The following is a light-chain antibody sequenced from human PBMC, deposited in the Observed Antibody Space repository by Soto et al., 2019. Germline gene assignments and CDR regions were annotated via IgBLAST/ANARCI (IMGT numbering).Light chain of an antibody. CDR1: QSINKY. Sequence: DIQMTQSPSSLSSSVGDRFTITCRASQSINKYLSWYQQKPGKAPKLLIYAASSLQSGVPSRFSGSGSGTEFTLTISSLQPDDFATYYCQHYNSYSEAFGQGTKVDIK. J-gene: IGKJ1*01. CDR2: AAS. V-gene: IGKV1-17*01. CDR3: QHYNSYSEA.